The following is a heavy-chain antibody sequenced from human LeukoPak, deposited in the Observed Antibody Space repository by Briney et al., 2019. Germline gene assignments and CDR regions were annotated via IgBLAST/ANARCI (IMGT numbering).Heavy chain of an antibody. Sequence: GGPLRLSCAASGFTFSSYAMSWVRQAPGKGLEWVSAISGSGGSTYYADSVKGRFTISRDNSKNTLYLQMNSLRAEDTAVYYCATEQWRFYYYGMDVWGQGTTVTVSS. CDR2: ISGSGGST. CDR3: ATEQWRFYYYGMDV. V-gene: IGHV3-23*01. CDR1: GFTFSSYA. D-gene: IGHD6-19*01. J-gene: IGHJ6*02.